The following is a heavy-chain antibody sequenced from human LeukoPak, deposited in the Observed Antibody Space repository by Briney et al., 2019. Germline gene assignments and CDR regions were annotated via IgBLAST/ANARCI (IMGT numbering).Heavy chain of an antibody. CDR1: GYTFTGHY. V-gene: IGHV1-2*02. Sequence: ASVKVSCKTSGYTFTGHYLHWVRQAPGQGLEWMGRINPNGGGTRYAQKFLGRVSMNSDTSISTAYMELRSLRSDDTAVYYCARDSGTATFDYWGQGPLVTVSS. CDR3: ARDSGTATFDY. D-gene: IGHD4-17*01. CDR2: INPNGGGT. J-gene: IGHJ4*02.